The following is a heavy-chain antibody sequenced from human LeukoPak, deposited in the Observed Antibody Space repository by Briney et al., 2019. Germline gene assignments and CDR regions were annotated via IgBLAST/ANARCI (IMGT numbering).Heavy chain of an antibody. CDR3: ARLSVIVGAALEYYYYYMDV. CDR2: SNDSGGT. CDR1: GGTFSGYY. D-gene: IGHD1-26*01. J-gene: IGHJ6*03. V-gene: IGHV4-34*01. Sequence: SETLSLTCAVYGGTFSGYYWSWIRQPPGKKLEWVGESNDSGGTNYNPSLKSRVTISADKSKNQVSLRLTSVTAADTAVYYCARLSVIVGAALEYYYYYMDVWGQGTTVTVSS.